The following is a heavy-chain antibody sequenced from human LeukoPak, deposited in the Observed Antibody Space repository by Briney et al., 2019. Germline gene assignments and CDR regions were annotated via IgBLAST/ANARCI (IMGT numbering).Heavy chain of an antibody. Sequence: SETLSLTCTVSGGPIYSYYWSWIRQTAGKGLEWIGRFNPGVSTNYNPSVKSRVTRSVDTSKNQFALKLSAVTAADTAVYYCARLKFYDSTGYSPGHYMDVWGKGTTVTVSS. D-gene: IGHD3-22*01. CDR3: ARLKFYDSTGYSPGHYMDV. V-gene: IGHV4-4*07. CDR2: FNPGVST. J-gene: IGHJ6*03. CDR1: GGPIYSYY.